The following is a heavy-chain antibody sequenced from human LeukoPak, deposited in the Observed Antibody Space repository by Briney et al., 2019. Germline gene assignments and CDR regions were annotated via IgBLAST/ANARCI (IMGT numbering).Heavy chain of an antibody. CDR1: GGSISTSTSYY. CDR2: IYHNGET. J-gene: IGHJ4*02. D-gene: IGHD1-1*01. CDR3: ARHRAAQLSKFDF. V-gene: IGHV4-39*01. Sequence: PSETLSLTCNVSGGSISTSTSYYWGWIRQPPGKGLDWIGSIYHNGETSYSPSLTGRLTISVDTSKNQFSLRLRSVTAADTAVCYCARHRAAQLSKFDFWGQGTLVTVSS.